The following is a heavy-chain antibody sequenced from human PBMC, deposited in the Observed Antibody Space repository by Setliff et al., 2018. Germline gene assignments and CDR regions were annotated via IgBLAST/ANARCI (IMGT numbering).Heavy chain of an antibody. V-gene: IGHV1-46*01. D-gene: IGHD2-15*01. CDR2: INPSGGST. CDR3: AREAKRNVVVVVAATPVY. J-gene: IGHJ4*02. Sequence: ASVKVSCKASGYTFTSYYMHWVRQAPGQGLEWMGIINPSGGSTSYAQKFQGRVTMTRDTSTSTVYMELSSLRFEDTAVYYCAREAKRNVVVVVAATPVYWGQGTLVTVSS. CDR1: GYTFTSYY.